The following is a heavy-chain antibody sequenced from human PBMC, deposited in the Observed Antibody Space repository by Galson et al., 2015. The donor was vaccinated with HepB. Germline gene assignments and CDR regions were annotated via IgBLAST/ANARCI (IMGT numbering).Heavy chain of an antibody. V-gene: IGHV3-7*05. CDR3: ARDLGWLQYDY. Sequence: SLRLSCAASGYTFTSYWMSWVRQAPGKGLEWVANKKKDGSQTYYVDSVKGRFTISRDNAKNSLYLQMDSLRAEDTAVYYCARDLGWLQYDYWGQGTLVTVSS. D-gene: IGHD5-24*01. CDR2: KKKDGSQT. J-gene: IGHJ4*02. CDR1: GYTFTSYW.